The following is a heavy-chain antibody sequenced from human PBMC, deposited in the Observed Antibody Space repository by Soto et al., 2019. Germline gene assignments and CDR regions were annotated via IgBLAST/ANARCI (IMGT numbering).Heavy chain of an antibody. V-gene: IGHV3-30*18. CDR2: ISYDGSNK. CDR3: AKDQSVATIKGNGMDV. CDR1: GFTFSSYG. J-gene: IGHJ6*02. D-gene: IGHD5-12*01. Sequence: GGSLRLSCAASGFTFSSYGMHWVRQDPGKGLEWVAVISYDGSNKYYADSVKGRFTISRDNSKNTLYLQMNSPRAEDTAVYYCAKDQSVATIKGNGMDVWGQGTTVTVSS.